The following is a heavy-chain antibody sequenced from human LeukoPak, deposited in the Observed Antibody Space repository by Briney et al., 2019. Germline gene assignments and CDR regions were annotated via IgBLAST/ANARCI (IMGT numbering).Heavy chain of an antibody. D-gene: IGHD4-17*01. CDR2: INDSGNS. CDR1: GGSFSGYL. J-gene: IGHJ4*02. V-gene: IGHV4-34*01. Sequence: SETLSLTCAVYGGSFSGYLWSWIRQSPGKGLEWIGEINDSGNSAYNPALKSRVIISVDTSKNQFSLRLNSVTAADTAVYYCARIYGDYIMYWGQGTLLTVSS. CDR3: ARIYGDYIMY.